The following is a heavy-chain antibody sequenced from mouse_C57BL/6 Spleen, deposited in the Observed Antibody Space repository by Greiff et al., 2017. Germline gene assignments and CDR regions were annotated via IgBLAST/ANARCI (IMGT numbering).Heavy chain of an antibody. D-gene: IGHD4-1*01. CDR1: GYTFPSSW. CDR2: SYPGSGST. Sequence: QVQLQQPGAELVKPGASVKMSCKASGYTFPSSWITWGKKRPGQGLEWIGDSYPGSGSTNYNEKFKSKATLTVDTSSSTAYMQLSSLTSEDSAVYYCARRLGRGFAYWGQGTLVTVSA. J-gene: IGHJ3*01. CDR3: ARRLGRGFAY. V-gene: IGHV1-55*01.